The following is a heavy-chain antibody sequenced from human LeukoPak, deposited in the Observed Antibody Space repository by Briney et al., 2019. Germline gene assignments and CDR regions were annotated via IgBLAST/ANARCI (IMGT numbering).Heavy chain of an antibody. D-gene: IGHD1-26*01. CDR1: GFTFSGYA. J-gene: IGHJ4*02. CDR2: ISASGGST. V-gene: IGHV3-23*01. Sequence: PGASLRLFCAASGFTFSGYAMSWVRQTPGKGLEWVSGISASGGSTYYADSVKGRFTISRDNSKNTLYLQMNSLRAEDTAVYYCAKDHTNSGSPRAFDYWGQGTLVTVSS. CDR3: AKDHTNSGSPRAFDY.